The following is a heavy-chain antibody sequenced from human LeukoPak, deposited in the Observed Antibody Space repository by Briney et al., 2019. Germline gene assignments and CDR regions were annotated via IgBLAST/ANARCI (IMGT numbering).Heavy chain of an antibody. CDR2: FDPEDGET. Sequence: ASVKVPCKVSGYTLTELSMHWVRQAPGKGLEWMGGFDPEDGETIYAQKFQGRVTMTEDTSTDTAYMELSSLRSEDTAVYYCATDWGYSSGWYSRSGFDYWGQGTLVTVSS. D-gene: IGHD6-19*01. CDR1: GYTLTELS. V-gene: IGHV1-24*01. J-gene: IGHJ4*02. CDR3: ATDWGYSSGWYSRSGFDY.